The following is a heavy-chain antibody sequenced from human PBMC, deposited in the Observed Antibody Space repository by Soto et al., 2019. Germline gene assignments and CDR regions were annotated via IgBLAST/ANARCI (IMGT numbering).Heavy chain of an antibody. V-gene: IGHV3-30*18. J-gene: IGHJ4*02. Sequence: QVQLVESGGGVVQPGRSLRLSCAASGFTFSSYGMHWVRQAPGKGLEWVAVISYDGSNKYYADSVKGRFTISRDNSKNTLYLQMNSLRAEDTAVYYCAKDHRGMVVVDYFDYWGQGTLVTVSS. CDR2: ISYDGSNK. D-gene: IGHD2-15*01. CDR1: GFTFSSYG. CDR3: AKDHRGMVVVDYFDY.